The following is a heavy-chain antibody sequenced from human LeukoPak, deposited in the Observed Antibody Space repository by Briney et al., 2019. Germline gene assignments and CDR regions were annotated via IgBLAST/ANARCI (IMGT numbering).Heavy chain of an antibody. D-gene: IGHD1-1*01. CDR1: GGSISSSSYY. CDR2: IYRSGST. V-gene: IGHV4-39*01. CDR3: ARPSTTTTTGAFDY. J-gene: IGHJ4*02. Sequence: SETLSLTCTVSGGSISSSSYYWGWIRHPPGKGLEWLGSIYRSGSTYYNPSLKSRVTISVDTSENQFSLRLNSVTAADTAVYYCARPSTTTTTGAFDYWGQGALVTVSS.